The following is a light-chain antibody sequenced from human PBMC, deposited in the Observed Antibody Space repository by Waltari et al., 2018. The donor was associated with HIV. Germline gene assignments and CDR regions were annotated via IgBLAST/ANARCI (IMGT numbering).Light chain of an antibody. V-gene: IGKV3-11*01. CDR1: QSVSSY. J-gene: IGKJ4*01. Sequence: EIVLTQSPATLSLSPGERATLSCRASQSVSSYLAWYQQKPGQAPRLLIYDASNRATGIPARFSGSGSGTDFTLTISSLEPEDFAVYYCQQYNNFPLTFGGGTKVEIK. CDR2: DAS. CDR3: QQYNNFPLT.